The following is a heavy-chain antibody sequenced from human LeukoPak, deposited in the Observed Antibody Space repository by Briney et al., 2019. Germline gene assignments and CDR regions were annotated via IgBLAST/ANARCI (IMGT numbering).Heavy chain of an antibody. CDR2: FDPEDGET. Sequence: ASVKVSCKVSGYTLTELSMHWVRQAPGKGLEWMGGFDPEDGETIYAQKFLGRVTMTEDTSTDTAYMELSSLRSEDTAVYYCAKVVRGGYGRSGYYFEFWGQGTLVNVFS. CDR1: GYTLTELS. D-gene: IGHD3-22*01. V-gene: IGHV1-24*01. CDR3: AKVVRGGYGRSGYYFEF. J-gene: IGHJ4*02.